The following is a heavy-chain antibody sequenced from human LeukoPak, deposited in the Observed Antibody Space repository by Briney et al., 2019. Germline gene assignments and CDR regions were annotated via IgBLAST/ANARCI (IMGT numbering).Heavy chain of an antibody. D-gene: IGHD3-10*01. CDR3: ARDLIVYGSGSYFDY. V-gene: IGHV1-3*01. J-gene: IGHJ4*02. Sequence: GASVKVSCKTSGYTFTTYSIYWVRQAPGQGLEWMAWINVGNGNTKYSQNFQGRLTITTDTSASTAYMELSSLRSEDTALYFCARDLIVYGSGSYFDYWGQGTLVTVSS. CDR2: INVGNGNT. CDR1: GYTFTTYS.